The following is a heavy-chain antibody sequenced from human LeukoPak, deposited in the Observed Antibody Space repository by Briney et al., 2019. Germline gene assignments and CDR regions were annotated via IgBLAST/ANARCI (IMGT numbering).Heavy chain of an antibody. CDR2: IYYSGST. J-gene: IGHJ3*01. D-gene: IGHD2-21*01. CDR1: GGSISSYY. CDR3: ARVGYPAQRRVLSAVSIPTAGAFDV. Sequence: PSETLSLTCTVSGGSISSYYWSWIRQPPGKGLEWIGYIYYSGSTNYNPSLKSRVPISVDTSKNQFSLKLSSVTAADTAVYYCARVGYPAQRRVLSAVSIPTAGAFDVWGQGTLVTVSS. V-gene: IGHV4-59*12.